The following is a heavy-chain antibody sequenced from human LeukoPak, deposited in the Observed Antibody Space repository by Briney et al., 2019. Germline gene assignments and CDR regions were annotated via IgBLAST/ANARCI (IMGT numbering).Heavy chain of an antibody. J-gene: IGHJ5*02. CDR2: INPSGGST. V-gene: IGHV1-46*01. CDR1: GYTFTSYY. CDR3: ARGGGGEYYYGSGSHLGKGYNWFDP. D-gene: IGHD3-10*01. Sequence: ASVKVSCKASGYTFTSYYMHWVRQAPGQGLEWMGIINPSGGSTSYAQKFQGRVTMTRDTSTSTVYMELSSLRSEDTAVYYCARGGGGEYYYGSGSHLGKGYNWFDPWGQGTLVTVSS.